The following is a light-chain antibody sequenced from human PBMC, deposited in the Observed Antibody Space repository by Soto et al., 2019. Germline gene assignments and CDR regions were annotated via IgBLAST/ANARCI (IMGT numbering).Light chain of an antibody. CDR1: SSDVGGYNY. CDR2: DVS. Sequence: QSALTQPASVSGSPGQSITISCTGTSSDVGGYNYVSWYQQHTGKAPKLLIYDVSNRPSGVSNRFSGSKSGNTASLTISGLQAEDEADYYCSSYTRSSTLVVFGTGTKVTVL. V-gene: IGLV2-14*01. CDR3: SSYTRSSTLVV. J-gene: IGLJ1*01.